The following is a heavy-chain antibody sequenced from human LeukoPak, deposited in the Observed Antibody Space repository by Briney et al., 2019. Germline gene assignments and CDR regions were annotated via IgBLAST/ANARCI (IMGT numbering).Heavy chain of an antibody. V-gene: IGHV3-9*01. CDR3: AKDSTGTTYAIDY. J-gene: IGHJ4*02. D-gene: IGHD1-1*01. Sequence: GGSLRLSCAASGFTFDDYAMYWVRQAPGKGLEWVSGISWNSGSIGYADSVKGRFTISRDNAKNSLYLQMNSLRAEDTALYYCAKDSTGTTYAIDYWGQGTLVTVSS. CDR1: GFTFDDYA. CDR2: ISWNSGSI.